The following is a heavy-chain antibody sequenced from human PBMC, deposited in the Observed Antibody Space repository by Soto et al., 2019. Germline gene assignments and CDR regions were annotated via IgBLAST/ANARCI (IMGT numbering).Heavy chain of an antibody. D-gene: IGHD3-22*01. J-gene: IGHJ4*02. V-gene: IGHV3-30-3*01. CDR3: AGVRPGDNGYPFFDY. Sequence: PGGSLRLSCAASGFSFSTSTMHWVRLTAGKGLEWVALVSDYGSNADYADSVQGRFTISRDNSKNTLFLQMDSLRPEDTAIYYCAGVRPGDNGYPFFDYWRQGTFVTVSS. CDR2: VSDYGSNA. CDR1: GFSFSTST.